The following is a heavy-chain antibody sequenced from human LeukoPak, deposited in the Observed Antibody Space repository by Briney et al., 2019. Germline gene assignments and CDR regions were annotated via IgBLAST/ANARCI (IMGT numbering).Heavy chain of an antibody. J-gene: IGHJ6*03. D-gene: IGHD3-10*01. CDR3: ARVARGDYYYYYMDV. CDR1: GFTFSSYW. CDR2: INNDGSST. Sequence: GGSLRLSCAASGFTFSSYWMHWVRHAPGKGLVWVSRINNDGSSTSYADSVQGRFTISRDNAKNTLYLQMNSLRAEDTALYYCARVARGDYYYYYMDVWGKGTTVTVSS. V-gene: IGHV3-74*01.